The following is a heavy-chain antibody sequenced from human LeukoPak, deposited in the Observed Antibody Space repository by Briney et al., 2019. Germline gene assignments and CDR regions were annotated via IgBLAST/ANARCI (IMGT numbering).Heavy chain of an antibody. J-gene: IGHJ4*02. Sequence: GASVKVSCKASGYTFTSYGISWVRQAPGQGLEWMGWISAYNGNTNYAQKLQGRVTMTTDTSTSTAYMELRSLRSDDTAVYYCAREMGPGGFWGGYYRTPFDYWGQGTLVTVSS. D-gene: IGHD3-3*01. CDR2: ISAYNGNT. CDR3: AREMGPGGFWGGYYRTPFDY. V-gene: IGHV1-18*01. CDR1: GYTFTSYG.